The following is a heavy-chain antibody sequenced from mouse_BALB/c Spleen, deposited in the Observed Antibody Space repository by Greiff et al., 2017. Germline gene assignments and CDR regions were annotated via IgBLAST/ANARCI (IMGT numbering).Heavy chain of an antibody. D-gene: IGHD2-3*01. V-gene: IGHV2-6-7*01. CDR2: IWGDGST. Sequence: VHLVESGPGLVAPSQSLSITCTVSGFSLTGYGVNWVRQPPGKGLQWLGMIWGDGSTDYTSALKSRLSISKDNSKSQVFLKMNSLQTDDTARYYWARDGGYFYYYAMAYWGQGTSVTVSS. CDR1: GFSLTGYG. J-gene: IGHJ4*01. CDR3: ARDGGYFYYYAMAY.